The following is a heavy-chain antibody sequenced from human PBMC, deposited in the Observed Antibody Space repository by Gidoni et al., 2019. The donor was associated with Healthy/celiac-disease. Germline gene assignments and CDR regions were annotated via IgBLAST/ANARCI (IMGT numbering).Heavy chain of an antibody. CDR1: GFTVSSNY. Sequence: EVQRVESGGGLVQPGGSVRLPCAASGFTVSSNYMGWVRQAPGKGLGWVSVIYRGGSTYYADSVKGRFTISRDNSKNTLYLPMNSLRAEDTAVYYCALGELHRYWGQGTLVTVSS. V-gene: IGHV3-66*01. CDR2: IYRGGST. J-gene: IGHJ4*02. D-gene: IGHD1-26*01. CDR3: ALGELHRY.